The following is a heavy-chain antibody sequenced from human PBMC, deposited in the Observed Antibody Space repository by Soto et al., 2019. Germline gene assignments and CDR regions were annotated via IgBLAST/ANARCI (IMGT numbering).Heavy chain of an antibody. D-gene: IGHD5-18*01. Sequence: SXKVSYKASGYTXTGYYMHLVRQAPGQGLEWMGWSNPNSCGTNYAQKFQGLFTMTRYTSISTAYIELSRLRSDDTAVYYCARSRWDTAKHGMDVWGQGTTVTVSS. J-gene: IGHJ6*02. CDR1: GYTXTGYY. CDR2: SNPNSCGT. V-gene: IGHV1-2*04. CDR3: ARSRWDTAKHGMDV.